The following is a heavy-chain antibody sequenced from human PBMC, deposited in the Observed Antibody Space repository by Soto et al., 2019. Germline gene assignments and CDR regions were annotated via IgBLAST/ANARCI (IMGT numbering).Heavy chain of an antibody. CDR2: IYYSGST. CDR1: GGSISSSSYY. Sequence: SETLSLTCTVSGGSISSSSYYWGWIRQPPGKGLEWIGSIYYSGSTYYNPSLKSRVTISVDTSKNQFSLKLSSVTAADTAVYYCARRAPWVVVVVAATNAFDYWGQGTLVTVSS. J-gene: IGHJ4*02. D-gene: IGHD2-15*01. CDR3: ARRAPWVVVVVAATNAFDY. V-gene: IGHV4-39*01.